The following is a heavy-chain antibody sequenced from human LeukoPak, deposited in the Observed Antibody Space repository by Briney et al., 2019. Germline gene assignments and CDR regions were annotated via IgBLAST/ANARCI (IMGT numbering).Heavy chain of an antibody. CDR3: AKAHDNYYDSSPFDY. CDR1: GFRFDDYG. D-gene: IGHD3-22*01. CDR2: ISWNSGSI. V-gene: IGHV3-9*01. J-gene: IGHJ4*02. Sequence: PGRSLRLSCVVSGFRFDDYGMHWVRQAPGKGLEWVSGISWNSGSIGYADSVKGRFTISRDNAKNSLYLQMNSLRAEDTALYYCAKAHDNYYDSSPFDYWGQGTLVTVSS.